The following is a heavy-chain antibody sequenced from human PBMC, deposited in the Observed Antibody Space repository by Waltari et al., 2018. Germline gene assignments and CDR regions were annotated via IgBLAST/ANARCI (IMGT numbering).Heavy chain of an antibody. CDR1: GGTFRSYP. Sequence: QVHLVQSGAEVRKPGSSVKVSCTTIGGTFRSYPVNWVGQAPGQGLEWMGGIIPIFGTTNYAQKFQGRVTITADESTSTAYMDLSRLRSEDTAIYYCARVKSYYDTSYFQHWGQGTLVTVSS. CDR2: IIPIFGTT. J-gene: IGHJ1*01. V-gene: IGHV1-69*01. CDR3: ARVKSYYDTSYFQH. D-gene: IGHD3-22*01.